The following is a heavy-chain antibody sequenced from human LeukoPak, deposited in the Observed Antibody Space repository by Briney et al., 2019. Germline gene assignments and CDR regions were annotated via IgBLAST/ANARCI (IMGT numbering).Heavy chain of an antibody. V-gene: IGHV3-20*04. Sequence: GGSLRLSCAASGFTFDDHGMSWVRQAPGKGLKWVSGINWNGGSTGYADSVTGRFTISRDNAKNSLFLQMNSLRVEDTALYYCARMAGAGYYFYMDVWGKGTTVTVSS. J-gene: IGHJ6*03. D-gene: IGHD6-19*01. CDR3: ARMAGAGYYFYMDV. CDR2: INWNGGST. CDR1: GFTFDDHG.